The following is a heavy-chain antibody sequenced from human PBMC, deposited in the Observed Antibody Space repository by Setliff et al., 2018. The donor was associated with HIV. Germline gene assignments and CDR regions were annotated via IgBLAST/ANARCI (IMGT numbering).Heavy chain of an antibody. Sequence: ASVKVSCKASEYTFTSYYMHWVRQAPGQGLEWMGIINPSSGSTTYAQKFQGRVTMTRDTSTSTVYMELSSLRSEDTAVYYCARDPAPSSSASYFQHWGQGTPVTVSS. J-gene: IGHJ1*01. D-gene: IGHD6-6*01. CDR2: INPSSGST. CDR1: EYTFTSYY. CDR3: ARDPAPSSSASYFQH. V-gene: IGHV1-46*01.